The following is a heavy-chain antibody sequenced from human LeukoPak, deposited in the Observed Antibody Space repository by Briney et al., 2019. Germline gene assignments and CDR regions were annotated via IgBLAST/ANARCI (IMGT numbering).Heavy chain of an antibody. J-gene: IGHJ4*02. V-gene: IGHV3-48*01. Sequence: GGSLRLSCAASGFTFSSYSMNWVRQAPGQGLEWVSYISSSSSTIYYADSVKGRFTISRDNAKNSLYLQMNSLRAGDTAVYYCARDGEATVDYWGQGTLVTVSS. D-gene: IGHD3-10*01. CDR1: GFTFSSYS. CDR2: ISSSSSTI. CDR3: ARDGEATVDY.